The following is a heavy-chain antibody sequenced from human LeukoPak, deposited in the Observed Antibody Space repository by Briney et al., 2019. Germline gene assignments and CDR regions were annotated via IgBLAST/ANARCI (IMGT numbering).Heavy chain of an antibody. CDR1: GGSFSGYY. Sequence: SETLSLTCAVYGGSFSGYYWSWIRQPPGKGLEWIGEINHSGSTNYNPSLKSRVTISVDTSKNQFSLKLSSVTAADTAVYYCASLNIVVVLAARGNNWFDPWGQGTLVTVSS. J-gene: IGHJ5*02. V-gene: IGHV4-34*01. D-gene: IGHD2-2*01. CDR2: INHSGST. CDR3: ASLNIVVVLAARGNNWFDP.